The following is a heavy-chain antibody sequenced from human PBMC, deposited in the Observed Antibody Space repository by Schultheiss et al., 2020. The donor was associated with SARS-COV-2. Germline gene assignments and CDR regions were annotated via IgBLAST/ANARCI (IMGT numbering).Heavy chain of an antibody. CDR3: ARTGAGSYWPRVNWFDP. J-gene: IGHJ5*02. V-gene: IGHV4-39*07. CDR1: GGSISSSSYY. Sequence: SQTLSLTCPVSGGSISSSSYYWGWIRQPPGKGLEWIGSIYYSGSTNYNPSLKSRVTISVDTSKNQFSLKLSSVTAADTAVYYCARTGAGSYWPRVNWFDPWGQGTLVTVSS. D-gene: IGHD6-19*01. CDR2: IYYSGST.